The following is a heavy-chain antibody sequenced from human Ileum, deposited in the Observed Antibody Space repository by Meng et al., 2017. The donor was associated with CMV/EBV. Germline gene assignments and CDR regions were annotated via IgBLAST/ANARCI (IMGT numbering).Heavy chain of an antibody. CDR3: AKGHNTAGFHPSYYGLDV. CDR1: GFTFSSYA. CDR2: ISGSGDSP. Sequence: GGSLRLSCVASGFTFSSYAMNWVRQAPGKGLEWVSGISGSGDSPYYADSVMGRFTISRDSSKNTLYLQMNYLRADDTAVYYCAKGHNTAGFHPSYYGLDVWGQGTTVTVSS. V-gene: IGHV3-23*01. J-gene: IGHJ6*02. D-gene: IGHD2-8*02.